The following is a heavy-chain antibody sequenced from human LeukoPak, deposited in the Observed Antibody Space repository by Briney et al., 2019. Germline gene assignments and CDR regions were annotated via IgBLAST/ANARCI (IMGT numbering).Heavy chain of an antibody. Sequence: SETLSLTCAVSGFSINTSYFWGWIRQPPGKGLEWIGTISHSGRTFYNPSLRTRVTISLDTSKNLFSLNLTSVTAADTAVYYCARHEERFLVRFFDYWGQGTLVTVSS. CDR3: ARHEERFLVRFFDY. J-gene: IGHJ4*02. D-gene: IGHD2-8*02. V-gene: IGHV4-38-2*01. CDR1: GFSINTSYF. CDR2: ISHSGRT.